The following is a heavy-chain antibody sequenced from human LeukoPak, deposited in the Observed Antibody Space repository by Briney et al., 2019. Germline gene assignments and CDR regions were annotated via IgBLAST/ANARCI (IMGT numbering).Heavy chain of an antibody. CDR1: GGSISSYY. CDR3: ARVGNYYDSSGYYRF. J-gene: IGHJ4*02. D-gene: IGHD3-22*01. CDR2: VYYSGST. Sequence: SETLSLTCTVSGGSISSYYWSWIRQPPGKGLEWIGYVYYSGSTNYNPSLKSRATISVDTSKNQFSLKLSSVTAADTAVYYCARVGNYYDSSGYYRFWGQGTLVTVSS. V-gene: IGHV4-59*12.